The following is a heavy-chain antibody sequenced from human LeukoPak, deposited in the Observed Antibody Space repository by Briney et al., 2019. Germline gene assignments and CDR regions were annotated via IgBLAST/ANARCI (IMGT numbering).Heavy chain of an antibody. CDR2: IYSDGST. J-gene: IGHJ6*02. D-gene: IGHD3-10*01. Sequence: GGSLRLSCAASGFTVSSNYISWVRQAPGRGLEWVSVIYSDGSTYYADSVNGRFTISRDNSKNTLDLQMNGLRAEDTAVYYCARVLRGHVYGMDVWGQGASVTVSS. CDR1: GFTVSSNY. CDR3: ARVLRGHVYGMDV. V-gene: IGHV3-66*01.